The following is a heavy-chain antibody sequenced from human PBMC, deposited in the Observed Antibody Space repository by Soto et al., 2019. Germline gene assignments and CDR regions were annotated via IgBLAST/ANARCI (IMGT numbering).Heavy chain of an antibody. Sequence: PGGSLRLSCAASGFTFSSYSMNWVRQAPGKGLEWVSSISSSSSYIYYADSVKGRFTISRDNAKNSLYLQMNSLRAEDTAVYYCARHKTPAVCSGGSCYFDYWGQGTLVTVSS. CDR3: ARHKTPAVCSGGSCYFDY. D-gene: IGHD2-15*01. CDR2: ISSSSSYI. CDR1: GFTFSSYS. J-gene: IGHJ4*02. V-gene: IGHV3-21*01.